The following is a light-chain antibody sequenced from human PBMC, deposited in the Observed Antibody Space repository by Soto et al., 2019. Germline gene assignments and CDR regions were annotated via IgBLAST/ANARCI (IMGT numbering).Light chain of an antibody. V-gene: IGKV4-1*01. CDR3: QQYYSIPLT. CDR1: QIVLYSSNNKNY. Sequence: EIVVTQSPAYLAVSLGDRATINCKSNQIVLYSSNNKNYVAWYQQKPGQAPKLLIYWASTRESGVPARFSGSGSGTDFTLTISSLQAEDLAVYYCQQYYSIPLTFGGGTKVDI. CDR2: WAS. J-gene: IGKJ4*01.